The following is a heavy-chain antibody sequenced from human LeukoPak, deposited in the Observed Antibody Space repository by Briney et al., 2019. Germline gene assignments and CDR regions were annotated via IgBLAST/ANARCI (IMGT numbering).Heavy chain of an antibody. CDR2: IRYDGSNK. J-gene: IGHJ4*02. CDR1: GFTFSSYG. D-gene: IGHD1-1*01. Sequence: GGSLRLSCAASGFTFSSYGMHWVRQAPGKGLEWVAFIRYDGSNKYYADSVKGRFTISRDNSKNTLYMQMNSLRAEGTAVYYCAKDVTTTSDYWGQGTLVTVSS. CDR3: AKDVTTTSDY. V-gene: IGHV3-30*02.